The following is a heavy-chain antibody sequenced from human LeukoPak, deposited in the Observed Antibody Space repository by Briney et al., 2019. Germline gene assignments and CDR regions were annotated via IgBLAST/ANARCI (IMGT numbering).Heavy chain of an antibody. Sequence: SETLSLTCAVSGGSTSSGGYSWSWIRQPPGKGLEWIGYIYHSGSTYYNPSLKSRVTIPVDRSKNQFSLKLSSVTAADTAVYYCARANIVVVPGYFDYWGQGTLVTVSS. D-gene: IGHD2-2*01. J-gene: IGHJ4*02. CDR3: ARANIVVVPGYFDY. CDR1: GGSTSSGGYS. V-gene: IGHV4-30-2*01. CDR2: IYHSGST.